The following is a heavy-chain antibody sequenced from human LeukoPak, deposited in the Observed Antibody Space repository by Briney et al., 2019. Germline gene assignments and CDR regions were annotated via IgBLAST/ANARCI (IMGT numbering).Heavy chain of an antibody. CDR1: GFTFSSYA. D-gene: IGHD6-13*01. CDR2: ISYDGSNK. Sequence: GSLRLSCAASGFTFSSYAMHWVRQAPGKGLEWVAVISYDGSNKYYADSVKGRFTISRDNSKNTLYLQMNSLRAEDTAVYYCARDQSTSASSSWHYYYYYGMDVWGKGTTVTVSS. V-gene: IGHV3-30*04. J-gene: IGHJ6*04. CDR3: ARDQSTSASSSWHYYYYYGMDV.